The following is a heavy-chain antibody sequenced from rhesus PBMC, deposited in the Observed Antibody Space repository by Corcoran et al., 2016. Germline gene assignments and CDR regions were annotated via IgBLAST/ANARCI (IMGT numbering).Heavy chain of an antibody. J-gene: IGHJ6*01. V-gene: IGHV2-95*01. Sequence: QVTLKESGPELVNPTQTLTLTCTFSGVSISTSGTGVGWIGPPPGKDQEWLASIYCNDSKYYNTSLKSRLTISKDTSKNQVVLTMTNMDPVDTATYYCARVGRGGLDSWGQGVVVTVSS. CDR1: GVSISTSGTG. CDR2: IYCNDSK. CDR3: ARVGRGGLDS.